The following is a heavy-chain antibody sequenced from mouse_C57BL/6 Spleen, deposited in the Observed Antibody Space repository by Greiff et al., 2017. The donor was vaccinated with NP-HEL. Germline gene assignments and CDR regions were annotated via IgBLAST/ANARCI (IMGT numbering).Heavy chain of an antibody. J-gene: IGHJ2*01. CDR3: AREDYGSSPRGY. CDR2: IYPGSGST. V-gene: IGHV1-55*01. D-gene: IGHD1-1*01. CDR1: GYTFTSYW. Sequence: QVQLQQPGAELVKPGASVKMSCKASGYTFTSYWITWVKQRPGQGLEWIGDIYPGSGSTNYNEKFKSKATLTVDTSSSTAYMQLSSLTSEDSAVYYCAREDYGSSPRGYGGQGTTLTVSS.